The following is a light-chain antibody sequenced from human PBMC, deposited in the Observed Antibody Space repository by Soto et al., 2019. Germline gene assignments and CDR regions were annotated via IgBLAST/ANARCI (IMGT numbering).Light chain of an antibody. J-gene: IGKJ1*01. V-gene: IGKV1-5*03. Sequence: DIQMTQFPSTLSASVGARVTITCRASQTIRSWLAWYQQKPGRAPTLLIYKASSLQRGVPSRFSGSGSETEFTLTISSLQAEDFATYYCHQYFANSRTFGQGTKVEIK. CDR2: KAS. CDR1: QTIRSW. CDR3: HQYFANSRT.